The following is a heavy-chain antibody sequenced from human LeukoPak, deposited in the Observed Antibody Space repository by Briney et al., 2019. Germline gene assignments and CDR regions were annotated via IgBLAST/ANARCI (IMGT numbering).Heavy chain of an antibody. J-gene: IGHJ4*02. D-gene: IGHD1-26*01. CDR3: AREGGSYFTFSD. V-gene: IGHV1-46*01. Sequence: ASVTVSCKASGYTFTSYYMHWVRQAPGQGLEWMGIINPSGGSTSYAQKFQGRVTMTRDMSTSTVYMELSSLRSEDTAVYYCAREGGSYFTFSDWGQGTLVTVSS. CDR1: GYTFTSYY. CDR2: INPSGGST.